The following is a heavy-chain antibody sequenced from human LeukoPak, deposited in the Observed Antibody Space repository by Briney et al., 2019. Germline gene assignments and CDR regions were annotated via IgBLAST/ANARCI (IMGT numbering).Heavy chain of an antibody. V-gene: IGHV3-20*04. CDR3: ARERIGGSLDY. CDR1: GFTFDDYG. D-gene: IGHD1-26*01. CDR2: VNWNGGGT. J-gene: IGHJ4*02. Sequence: PGGSLRLSCAASGFTFDDYGLSWVRHAPGKGLEWVSDVNWNGGGTGYADSVKGRFTVSRDNAKDTLYLQMNSLRVDDTALYYCARERIGGSLDYWGQGTLVTVSS.